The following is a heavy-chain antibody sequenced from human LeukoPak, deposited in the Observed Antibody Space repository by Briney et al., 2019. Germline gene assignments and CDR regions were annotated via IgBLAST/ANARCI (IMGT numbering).Heavy chain of an antibody. CDR1: GFTFSTYA. CDR3: ARDHSMEYGNWFDP. J-gene: IGHJ5*02. D-gene: IGHD2/OR15-2a*01. Sequence: PGRSLRLSCAAPGFTFSTYAMHWVRQAPGKGLEWVAVISYDGTNKYYADSVKGRFTISRDNSKNTLYLQMNSLRTEDTAVYYCARDHSMEYGNWFDPWGQGTLVTVSS. CDR2: ISYDGTNK. V-gene: IGHV3-30-3*01.